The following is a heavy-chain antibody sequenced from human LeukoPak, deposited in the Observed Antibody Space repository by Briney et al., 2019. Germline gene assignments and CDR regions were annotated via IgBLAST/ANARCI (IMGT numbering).Heavy chain of an antibody. V-gene: IGHV3-74*01. CDR2: INSDGSST. D-gene: IGHD3-16*02. Sequence: GGSLRLSCAASGFTFSSYWMHWVRQAPGKGLVWVSRINSDGSSTSYADSVKGRFTISRDNAKNTLYLQMNSLRAEDTAVYYCARDPYDYVWGSYRYTYFDYWGQGTLVTVSS. CDR1: GFTFSSYW. CDR3: ARDPYDYVWGSYRYTYFDY. J-gene: IGHJ4*02.